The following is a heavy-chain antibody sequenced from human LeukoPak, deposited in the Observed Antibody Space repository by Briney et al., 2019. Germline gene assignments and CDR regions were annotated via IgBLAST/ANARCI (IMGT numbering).Heavy chain of an antibody. V-gene: IGHV3-9*01. CDR3: ARVEEYSSSPPVDY. D-gene: IGHD6-6*01. J-gene: IGHJ4*02. CDR1: GFTFDDYA. Sequence: GGSLRLSCAASGFTFDDYAMHWVRQAPGKGLEWVSGISWNSGSIGYADSVKGRFTISRDNAKNSLYLQMNSLRAEDTAVYYCARVEEYSSSPPVDYWGQGTLVTVSS. CDR2: ISWNSGSI.